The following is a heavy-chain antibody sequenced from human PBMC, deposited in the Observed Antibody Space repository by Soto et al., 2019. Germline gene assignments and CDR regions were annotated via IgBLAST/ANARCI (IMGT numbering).Heavy chain of an antibody. V-gene: IGHV1-69*01. CDR2: IIPIFGTA. Sequence: QVQLVQSGAEVKKPGSSVKDSCKASGGTFSSYAISWVRQAPGQGLEWMGGIIPIFGTANYAQKFQGRVTITADESTSTAYMELSSLRSEDTAVYYCARDPTYYYDSSGSLQAFDIWGQGTMVTVSS. J-gene: IGHJ3*02. CDR1: GGTFSSYA. CDR3: ARDPTYYYDSSGSLQAFDI. D-gene: IGHD3-22*01.